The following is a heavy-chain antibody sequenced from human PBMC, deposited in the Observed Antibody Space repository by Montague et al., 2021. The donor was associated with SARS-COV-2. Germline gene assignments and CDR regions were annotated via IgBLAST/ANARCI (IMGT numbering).Heavy chain of an antibody. J-gene: IGHJ6*02. D-gene: IGHD1-1*01. CDR3: ARRGTPGGMDV. CDR1: GGSISSGGYF. V-gene: IGHV4-31*03. Sequence: TLSLTCTVSGGSISSGGYFWSWIRQHPGKGLEDIGYIYYSGSTYYNPSLKSRLTISVDTSKNQFSLKLSSVTAPDTAVYYCARRGTPGGMDVWGQGTTVTVSS. CDR2: IYYSGST.